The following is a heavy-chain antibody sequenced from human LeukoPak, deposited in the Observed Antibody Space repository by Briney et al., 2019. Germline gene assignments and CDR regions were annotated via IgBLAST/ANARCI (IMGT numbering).Heavy chain of an antibody. Sequence: GGPLTLFCTASGFPFSDYYKSCIRQARGRALEWVLYYSNSGSTIYYADSVKGRFTISRDNAKNSLYLQMNSLRAEDTAVYYCAKYWHMDIVVVPAAIDYWGQGTLVTVSS. CDR1: GFPFSDYY. CDR2: YSNSGSTI. D-gene: IGHD2-2*03. J-gene: IGHJ4*02. V-gene: IGHV3-11*01. CDR3: AKYWHMDIVVVPAAIDY.